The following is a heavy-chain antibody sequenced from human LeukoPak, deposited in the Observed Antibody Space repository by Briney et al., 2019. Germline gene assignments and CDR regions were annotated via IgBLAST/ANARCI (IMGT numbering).Heavy chain of an antibody. CDR2: ISYDGSNK. Sequence: GGSLRLSCAASGITFSSYAMTWVRQAPGKGLEWVAVISYDGSNKYYADSVKGRFTISRDNSKNTLYLQMNSLRAEDTAVYYCAKDGVAQWLAYYFDSWGQGTLVTVSS. D-gene: IGHD6-19*01. V-gene: IGHV3-30*18. J-gene: IGHJ4*02. CDR1: GITFSSYA. CDR3: AKDGVAQWLAYYFDS.